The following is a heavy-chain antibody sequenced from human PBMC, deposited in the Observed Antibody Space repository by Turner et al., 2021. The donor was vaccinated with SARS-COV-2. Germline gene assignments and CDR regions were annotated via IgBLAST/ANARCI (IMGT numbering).Heavy chain of an antibody. CDR1: AFTFSSYA. D-gene: IGHD6-19*01. J-gene: IGHJ6*02. V-gene: IGHV3-23*01. Sequence: EVQLLESGGGLVQPGGSLRLSCTASAFTFSSYAMSWVRQPPGKGLEWVSAISGSGGSTYYADSVKGRCTISRDNSKNTLYLKMNSLRAEDTAVYYCAKAPPRPEQYHYYYYGMDVWGQGTTVTVSS. CDR3: AKAPPRPEQYHYYYYGMDV. CDR2: ISGSGGST.